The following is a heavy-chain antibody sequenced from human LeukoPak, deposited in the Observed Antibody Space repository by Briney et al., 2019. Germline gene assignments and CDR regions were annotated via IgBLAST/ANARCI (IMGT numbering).Heavy chain of an antibody. D-gene: IGHD6-13*01. Sequence: GGSLRLSCAASGFTFSDYYMSWIRQAPGKGLEWVSYISSSGSTIYYADSVKGRFTISRDNAKNSLYLQMNSLRAEDTALYYCARRIAAAGLYFDYWGQGTLVTVSS. CDR2: ISSSGSTI. J-gene: IGHJ4*02. CDR3: ARRIAAAGLYFDY. V-gene: IGHV3-11*04. CDR1: GFTFSDYY.